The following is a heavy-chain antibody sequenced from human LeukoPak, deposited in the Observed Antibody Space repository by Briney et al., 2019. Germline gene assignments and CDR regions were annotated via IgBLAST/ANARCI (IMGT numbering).Heavy chain of an antibody. V-gene: IGHV3-30*18. CDR3: AKDPHSSSWYYFDS. CDR1: RFTFSYFA. Sequence: QPGRSLRLSCAASRFTFSYFAMHWVRQAPGKGLEWVAVLSDDGSNKFYADSVKGRFTISRDSSKNTLYLQMNSLRAEDTAFYYCAKDPHSSSWYYFDSWGQGTLVTVSS. J-gene: IGHJ4*02. D-gene: IGHD6-13*01. CDR2: LSDDGSNK.